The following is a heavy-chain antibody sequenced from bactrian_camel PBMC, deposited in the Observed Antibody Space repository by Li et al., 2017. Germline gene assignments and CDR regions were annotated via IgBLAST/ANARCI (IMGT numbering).Heavy chain of an antibody. V-gene: IGHV3S53*01. CDR2: VSGNGTP. D-gene: IGHD1*01. Sequence: HVQLVESGGGSAQPGGSLTLSCSASATALMYMGWFRQAPGKERELVASVSGNGTPNYAPSVKGRFTVSRDNGKNMLWLQMNDLNTDDTAVYYCAAQTLRVGGPYRCDWRYWGKGTQVTVS. CDR1: ATALMY. CDR3: AAQTLRVGGPYRCDWRY. J-gene: IGHJ4*01.